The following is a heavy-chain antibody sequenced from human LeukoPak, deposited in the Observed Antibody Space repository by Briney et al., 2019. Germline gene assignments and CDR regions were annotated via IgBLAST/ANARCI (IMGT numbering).Heavy chain of an antibody. D-gene: IGHD5-24*01. CDR3: AKGRRDGYNYPLFDP. J-gene: IGHJ5*02. V-gene: IGHV3-23*01. CDR2: IIGNGFST. Sequence: PGGSLRLSCAASGFTFSFSAMNWVRQAPGKGLEWVATIIGNGFSTYYADSVDGRFIISRDNSKNSLFLQMNSLRAEDTAIYYCAKGRRDGYNYPLFDPWGHGALVTVSS. CDR1: GFTFSFSA.